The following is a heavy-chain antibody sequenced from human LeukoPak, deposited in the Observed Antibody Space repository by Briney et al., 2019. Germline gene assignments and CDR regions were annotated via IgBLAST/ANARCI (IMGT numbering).Heavy chain of an antibody. Sequence: GGSLRLSCAASGFTFSNYWVHWVRQAPGKGLVWVSRINRDGSTTKYADSVKGRFTVSRDNAKNTLNLQMNSLRSEDTAVYYCARDKKSGESSEIDYWGQGTLVTVSS. CDR3: ARDKKSGESSEIDY. J-gene: IGHJ4*02. D-gene: IGHD3-10*01. V-gene: IGHV3-74*03. CDR2: INRDGSTT. CDR1: GFTFSNYW.